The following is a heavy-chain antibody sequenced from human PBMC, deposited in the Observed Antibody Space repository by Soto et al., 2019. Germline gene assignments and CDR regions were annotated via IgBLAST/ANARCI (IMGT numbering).Heavy chain of an antibody. CDR2: IYATGTT. Sequence: TSETLSLTCTVSGASISGFYWSWIRKSAGKGLEWIGRIYATGTTDYNPSLKSRVMMSVDTSKQQFSLKLRSVTAADTAVYYCVMDGTNTLRDWFDPWGQGISVTVSS. D-gene: IGHD1-1*01. J-gene: IGHJ5*02. V-gene: IGHV4-4*07. CDR1: GASISGFY. CDR3: VMDGTNTLRDWFDP.